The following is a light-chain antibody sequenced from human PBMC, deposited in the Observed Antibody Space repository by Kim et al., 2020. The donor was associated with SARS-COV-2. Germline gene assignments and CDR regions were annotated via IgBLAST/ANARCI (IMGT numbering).Light chain of an antibody. J-gene: IGLJ1*01. CDR2: EVS. CDR1: SSDVGKYKY. Sequence: PGPPVTISCTGTSSDVGKYKYVSWYQQHPGKAPKLIISEVSKRPAGVPDRFSGSKSGNTASLTISGLQAEDEADYYCCAYAGTYYIFGTGTKVTVL. CDR3: CAYAGTYYI. V-gene: IGLV2-11*01.